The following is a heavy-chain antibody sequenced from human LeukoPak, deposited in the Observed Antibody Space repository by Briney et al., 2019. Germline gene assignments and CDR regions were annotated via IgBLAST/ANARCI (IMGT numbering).Heavy chain of an antibody. D-gene: IGHD2/OR15-2a*01. J-gene: IGHJ5*02. CDR3: VRGGLSSSWFDP. CDR1: GFTFISYS. Sequence: GGSLRLSCAASGFTFISYSMHWVRQAPGKGLEWVAVTSYDESIKYYSDSVKGRFSISRDNSKNTLYLQMNSLRPEDTALYYCVRGGLSSSWFDPWGQGTLVTVSS. CDR2: TSYDESIK. V-gene: IGHV3-30-3*01.